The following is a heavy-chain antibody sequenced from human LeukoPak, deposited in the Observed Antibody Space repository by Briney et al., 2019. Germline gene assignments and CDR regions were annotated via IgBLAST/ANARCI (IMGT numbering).Heavy chain of an antibody. J-gene: IGHJ6*02. Sequence: GSLRLSCAASGFTFSSYAMSWVRQAPGKGLEWVSAISGSGGSTYYADSVKGRFTISRGNSKNTLYLQMNSLRAEDTAVYYCAKGGSSGIYYYGMDVWGQGTTVTVSS. CDR1: GFTFSSYA. V-gene: IGHV3-23*01. D-gene: IGHD3-22*01. CDR2: ISGSGGST. CDR3: AKGGSSGIYYYGMDV.